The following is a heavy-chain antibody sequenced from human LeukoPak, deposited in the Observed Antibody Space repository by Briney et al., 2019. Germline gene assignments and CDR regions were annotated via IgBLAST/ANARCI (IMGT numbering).Heavy chain of an antibody. V-gene: IGHV3-21*01. J-gene: IGHJ4*02. D-gene: IGHD3-10*01. CDR3: ARVGIEVSQFGYGSGSHFDY. CDR1: GFTFSSYS. Sequence: PGGSLRLSCAASGFTFSSYSMNWVRQAPGKGLEWVSSISSSSSYIYYADSVKGRFTISRDNAKNSLYLQMNSLRAEDTAVYYCARVGIEVSQFGYGSGSHFDYWGRGTLVTVSS. CDR2: ISSSSSYI.